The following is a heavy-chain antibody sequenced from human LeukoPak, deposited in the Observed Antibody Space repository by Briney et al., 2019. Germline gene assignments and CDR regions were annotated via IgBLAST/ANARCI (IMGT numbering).Heavy chain of an antibody. Sequence: PSETLSLTCTVSGRSISSYYWSWIRQPPGKGLEWIGSIYYSGSTNYNPSLKSRVTISVDTSKNQFSLKLNSVPATNAAVYSCATARDCGWEGIWNWGQGTLVTVSS. CDR1: GRSISSYY. CDR3: ATARDCGWEGIWN. CDR2: IYYSGST. J-gene: IGHJ4*02. D-gene: IGHD2-21*01. V-gene: IGHV4-59*08.